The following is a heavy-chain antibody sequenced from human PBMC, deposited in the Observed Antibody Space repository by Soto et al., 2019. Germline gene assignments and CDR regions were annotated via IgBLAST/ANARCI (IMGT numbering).Heavy chain of an antibody. CDR2: FDPEDGET. V-gene: IGHV1-24*01. J-gene: IGHJ6*02. Sequence: ASVKVSCKVSGYTLTELSMHWVRQAPGKGLEWMGGFDPEDGETIYAQKFQGRVTMTEDTSTDTAYMELSSLRSEDTAVYYCATDGSGSHFLHYYYGMDVWGQGTTVTVSS. CDR1: GYTLTELS. D-gene: IGHD3-10*01. CDR3: ATDGSGSHFLHYYYGMDV.